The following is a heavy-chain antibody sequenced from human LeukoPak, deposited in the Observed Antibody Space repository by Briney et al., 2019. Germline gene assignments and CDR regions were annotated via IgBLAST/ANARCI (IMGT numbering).Heavy chain of an antibody. Sequence: PSETLSLTCTVSGGSISSYYWSWIRQPPGKGLEWIGRIYTSGSTNYNPSLKSRVTMSVDTSKNQFSLKLSSVTAADTAVYYCARDVKWELVRWFDPWGQGTLVTVSS. CDR2: IYTSGST. V-gene: IGHV4-4*07. D-gene: IGHD1-26*01. CDR3: ARDVKWELVRWFDP. J-gene: IGHJ5*02. CDR1: GGSISSYY.